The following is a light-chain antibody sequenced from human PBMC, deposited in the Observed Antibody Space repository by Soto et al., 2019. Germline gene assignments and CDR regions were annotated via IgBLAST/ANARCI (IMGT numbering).Light chain of an antibody. J-gene: IGKJ3*01. Sequence: AIRMTQSPSSFSASTGDRVTITCRASQGISSYLAWYQQKPGKAPKLLIYAASTLQSGVPSRLSGSGSGTDSTLTISCLQSEDFATYYCQQYYSYPATFGPGTKVDIK. CDR1: QGISSY. CDR3: QQYYSYPAT. V-gene: IGKV1-8*01. CDR2: AAS.